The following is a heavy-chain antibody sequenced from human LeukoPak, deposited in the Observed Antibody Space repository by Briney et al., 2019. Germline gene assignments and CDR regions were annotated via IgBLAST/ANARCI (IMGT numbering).Heavy chain of an antibody. D-gene: IGHD6-19*01. CDR2: IYTSGST. Sequence: SETLSLTCTVSGGSISSYFWSWIRQPAGKGLEWIGRIYTSGSTNYNPSLKSRVTISVDTSKNQFSLKLSSVTAADTAVYYCARDGPSGNLDAFDIWGQGTMVTVSS. CDR3: ARDGPSGNLDAFDI. J-gene: IGHJ3*02. V-gene: IGHV4-4*07. CDR1: GGSISSYF.